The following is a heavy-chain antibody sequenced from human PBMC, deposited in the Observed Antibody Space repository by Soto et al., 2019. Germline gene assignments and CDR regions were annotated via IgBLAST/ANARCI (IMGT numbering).Heavy chain of an antibody. D-gene: IGHD5-12*01. J-gene: IGHJ4*02. Sequence: QLQLQESGPGLGQTSETLSLTCTVSGVSISSHGYFWGWIRQPPGKGLEWIGMISYSGSTYYSPSLKRRVTIPADQSQDQLSLRLRAVTAANTAVFYCVNYNSGCKYWGQGTVVTVSS. V-gene: IGHV4-39*01. CDR1: GVSISSHGYF. CDR2: ISYSGST. CDR3: VNYNSGCKY.